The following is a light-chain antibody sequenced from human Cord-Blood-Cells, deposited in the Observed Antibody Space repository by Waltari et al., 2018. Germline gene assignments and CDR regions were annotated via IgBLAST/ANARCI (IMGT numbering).Light chain of an antibody. CDR3: QQYGSSPPLT. CDR1: QTVSSSY. J-gene: IGKJ4*01. Sequence: EIVLPQSPATLSLLPGERATPSCRASQTVSSSYLAWYQQKPGQAPRILIYGASSRATGIPDRFSGSGSGTDFTLTISRLEPEDFAVYYCQQYGSSPPLTFGGGTKVEIK. V-gene: IGKV3-20*01. CDR2: GAS.